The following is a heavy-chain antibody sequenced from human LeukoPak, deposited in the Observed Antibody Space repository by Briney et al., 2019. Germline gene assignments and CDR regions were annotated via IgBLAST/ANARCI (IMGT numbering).Heavy chain of an antibody. Sequence: SVKVSCKASGGTFSSYAISWVRQAPGQGLEWMGGIIPIFGTANYAQKFQGRVTITADESTSTAYMELSSLRSEDTAVYYCVREYGDKPTYFDYWGQGTLVTVSS. CDR3: VREYGDKPTYFDY. D-gene: IGHD4-17*01. V-gene: IGHV1-69*01. CDR1: GGTFSSYA. J-gene: IGHJ4*02. CDR2: IIPIFGTA.